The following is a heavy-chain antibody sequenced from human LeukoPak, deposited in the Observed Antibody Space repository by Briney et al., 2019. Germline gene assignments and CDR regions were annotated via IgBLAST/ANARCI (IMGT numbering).Heavy chain of an antibody. CDR1: GFTFTNYG. D-gene: IGHD2-8*01. CDR3: ARNSNGMSN. Sequence: GGSLRLSCVASGFTFTNYGRMWVRQAPGKGLVWVSYINSDGRSTTYADSVKGRFTISRDNAKNTLYLQMGSLRAEDTAMYYCARNSNGMSNWGQGTLVIVSS. CDR2: INSDGRST. V-gene: IGHV3-74*01. J-gene: IGHJ4*02.